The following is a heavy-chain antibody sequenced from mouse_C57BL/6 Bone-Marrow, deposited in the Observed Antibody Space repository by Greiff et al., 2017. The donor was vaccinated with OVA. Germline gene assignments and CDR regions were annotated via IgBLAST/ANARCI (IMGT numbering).Heavy chain of an antibody. J-gene: IGHJ4*01. CDR3: TRERTVPVRDYAMDY. CDR1: GYTFTDYE. CDR2: IDPETGGT. D-gene: IGHD3-3*01. V-gene: IGHV1-15*01. Sequence: QVQLQQSGAELVRPGASVTLSCKASGYTFTDYEMHWVKQTPVHGLEWIGAIDPETGGTAYNQKFKGKAILTADKSSSTAYMELRNLTSEDSAVYYCTRERTVPVRDYAMDYWGQGTSVTVSS.